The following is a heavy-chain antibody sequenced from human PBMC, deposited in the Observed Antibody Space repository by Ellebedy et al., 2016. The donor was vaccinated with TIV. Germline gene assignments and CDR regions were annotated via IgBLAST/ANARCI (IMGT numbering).Heavy chain of an antibody. CDR2: IYYSGST. J-gene: IGHJ4*02. CDR3: ARAVAGTGGFDY. Sequence: SETLSLXXTVSGGSISSSSYYWGWIRQPPGKGLEWIGSIYYSGSTYYNPSLKSRVTISVDTSKNQFSLKLSSVTAADTAVYYCARAVAGTGGFDYWGQGTLVTVSS. CDR1: GGSISSSSYY. V-gene: IGHV4-39*01. D-gene: IGHD6-19*01.